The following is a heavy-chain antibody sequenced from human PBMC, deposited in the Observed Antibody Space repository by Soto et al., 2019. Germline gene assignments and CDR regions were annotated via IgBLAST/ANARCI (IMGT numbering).Heavy chain of an antibody. D-gene: IGHD3-3*01. CDR3: ARENYDFWSGGLDY. CDR2: IYYSGST. Sequence: SETLSLTCAVSGGSISSTTYYWAWIRQPPGKGLEWIGYIYYSGSTNYNPSLKSRVTISVDTSKNQFSLKLSSVTAADTAVYYCARENYDFWSGGLDYWGQGTLVTVSS. V-gene: IGHV4-61*01. J-gene: IGHJ4*02. CDR1: GGSISSTTYY.